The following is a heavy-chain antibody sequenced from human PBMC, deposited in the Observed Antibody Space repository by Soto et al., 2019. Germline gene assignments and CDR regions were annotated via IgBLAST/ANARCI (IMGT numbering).Heavy chain of an antibody. V-gene: IGHV3-74*01. J-gene: IGHJ4*02. CDR3: ARSVRSTTSCPY. CDR1: GFTFSSSW. Sequence: PGGSLRLSCAASGFTFSSSWMHWVRQAPGKGLVWVSRINYDGSSTTYADSVKGRFTISRDNAKNTLYLQMNSLRVEDTAVYYCARSVRSTTSCPYWSQGTLVTVSS. CDR2: INYDGSST. D-gene: IGHD1-26*01.